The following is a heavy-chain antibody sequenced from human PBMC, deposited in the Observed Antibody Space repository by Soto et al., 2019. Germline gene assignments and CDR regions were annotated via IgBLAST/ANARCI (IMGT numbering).Heavy chain of an antibody. V-gene: IGHV3-33*01. Sequence: GESLKISCAASGFTFSSYGMHWVRQAPGKGLEWVAVIWYDGSNKYYADSVKGRFTISRDNSKNTLYLQMNSLRAEDTAVYYCARDRFGSGSYYGMDVWGQGTTVTVSS. J-gene: IGHJ6*02. CDR1: GFTFSSYG. D-gene: IGHD1-26*01. CDR3: ARDRFGSGSYYGMDV. CDR2: IWYDGSNK.